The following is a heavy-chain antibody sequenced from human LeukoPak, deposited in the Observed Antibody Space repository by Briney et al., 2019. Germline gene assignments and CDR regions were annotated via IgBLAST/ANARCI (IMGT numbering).Heavy chain of an antibody. Sequence: GESLKISCKGSGYSFTSYWIGWVRQMPGKGLEWMGIIYPGDSDTRYSPSFQGEVTISADKSISTAYLQSSSLKASDTAMYYCARTVVVAATNWFDPWGQGTLVTVSS. CDR2: IYPGDSDT. CDR3: ARTVVVAATNWFDP. V-gene: IGHV5-51*01. J-gene: IGHJ5*02. D-gene: IGHD2-15*01. CDR1: GYSFTSYW.